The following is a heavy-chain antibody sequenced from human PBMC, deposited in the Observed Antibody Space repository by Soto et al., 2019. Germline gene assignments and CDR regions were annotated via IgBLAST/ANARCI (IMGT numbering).Heavy chain of an antibody. V-gene: IGHV2-5*02. CDR2: LYWGDDK. CDR3: AYSPQVTVTTNYFEA. D-gene: IGHD4-17*01. CDR1: EFSLSASGVG. J-gene: IGHJ4*02. Sequence: ITLKESGPTLVKPTQTLTLTCNLSEFSLSASGVGVGWFRQPPGKALEWLALLYWGDDKCYRPSLRGRLSVTRDTAKNEVVLTMANMEPVDPGTYFSAYSPQVTVTTNYFEAWAQGTLVTVSA.